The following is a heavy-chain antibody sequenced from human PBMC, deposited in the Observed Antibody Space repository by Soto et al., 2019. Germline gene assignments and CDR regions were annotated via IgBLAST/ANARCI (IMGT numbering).Heavy chain of an antibody. D-gene: IGHD1-26*01. CDR3: ERSLLNGMDV. CDR2: IRRKAYGGEP. V-gene: IGHV3-49*04. J-gene: IGHJ6*02. Sequence: GGSLRLSWSGSGFTWGDYAMNWVRQAPGKGLEWVGSIRRKAYGGEPEYATSVKGRFTISRDDAKTIAYLAMNSLRTDDTAVFYCERSLLNGMDVWGQGTTVTVSS. CDR1: GFTWGDYA.